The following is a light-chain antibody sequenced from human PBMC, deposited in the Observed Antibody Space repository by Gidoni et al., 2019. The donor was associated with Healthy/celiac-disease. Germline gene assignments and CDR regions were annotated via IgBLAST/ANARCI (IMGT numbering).Light chain of an antibody. CDR3: QKYGSSPPWT. V-gene: IGKV3-20*01. J-gene: IGKJ1*01. CDR2: GAS. CDR1: QSVSSSY. Sequence: EIVLTQSPGTLSSSPGERATLSCRASQSVSSSYLAWYQQKPGQAPRLLIYGASSRATGIPNRFSGSGSGKDFTLTISRLEPEDFAVYYCQKYGSSPPWTFGQGTKVE.